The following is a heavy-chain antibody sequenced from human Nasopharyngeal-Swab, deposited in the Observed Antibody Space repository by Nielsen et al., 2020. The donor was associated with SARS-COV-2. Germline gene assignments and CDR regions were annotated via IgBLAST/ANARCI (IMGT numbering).Heavy chain of an antibody. J-gene: IGHJ6*02. Sequence: GESLKISCGAAGFTFSSHSMNWVRQAPGKGLEGVSSISSSRYIYYADSVKGRFTNSTDNAKNSLYLQMNSLRAENTAVYYCARALTLRNSYYGMDVWGQGTTVTVSS. CDR3: ARALTLRNSYYGMDV. CDR1: GFTFSSHS. CDR2: ISSSRYI. V-gene: IGHV3-21*01. D-gene: IGHD2/OR15-2a*01.